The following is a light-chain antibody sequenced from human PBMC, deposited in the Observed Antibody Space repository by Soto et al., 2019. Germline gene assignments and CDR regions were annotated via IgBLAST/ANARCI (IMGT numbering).Light chain of an antibody. CDR2: EVT. Sequence: QSVLTQPPSVSGSPGQSVTISCTGTTSDVGNCNCVSWYQQPPGTAPKLMIYEVTKRPSGVPDRFSGSKSGNTASLTISGLQAEDEADYYCSSFTSSNTWVFGTGTKVTVL. CDR3: SSFTSSNTWV. CDR1: TSDVGNCNC. J-gene: IGLJ1*01. V-gene: IGLV2-18*02.